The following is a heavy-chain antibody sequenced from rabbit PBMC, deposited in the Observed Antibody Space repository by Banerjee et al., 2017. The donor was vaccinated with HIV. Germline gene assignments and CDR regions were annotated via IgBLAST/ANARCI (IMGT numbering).Heavy chain of an antibody. CDR3: ARDSGWGDLNL. CDR2: INTSSGNT. Sequence: TCTASGFSFSNKYVMCWVRQAPGKGLEWIACINTSSGNTVYASWAKGRFTISLDNAQNTVFLQMTSLTYADTATYFCARDSGWGDLNLWGPGTLVTVS. J-gene: IGHJ4*01. CDR1: GFSFSNKYV. V-gene: IGHV1S40*01. D-gene: IGHD4-1*01.